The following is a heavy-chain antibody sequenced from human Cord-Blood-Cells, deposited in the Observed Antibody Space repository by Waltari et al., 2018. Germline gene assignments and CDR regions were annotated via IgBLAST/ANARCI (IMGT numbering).Heavy chain of an antibody. CDR1: GGTFSSYA. CDR2: IIPIFGTA. Sequence: QVQLVQSGAEVKKPGSSVKVSCTASGGTFSSYAISWVRQAPGQGLEWMGGIIPIFGTANYAQKFQGRVTITADKSTSTAYMELSSLRSEDTAVYYCASGYSYGYSDYYYGMDVWGQGTTVTVSS. CDR3: ASGYSYGYSDYYYGMDV. V-gene: IGHV1-69*14. J-gene: IGHJ6*02. D-gene: IGHD5-18*01.